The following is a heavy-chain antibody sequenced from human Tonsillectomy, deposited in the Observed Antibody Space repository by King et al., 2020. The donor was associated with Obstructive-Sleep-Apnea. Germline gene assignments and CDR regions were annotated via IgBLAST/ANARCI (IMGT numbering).Heavy chain of an antibody. J-gene: IGHJ5*02. D-gene: IGHD1-7*01. Sequence: VQLQESGPGLVKPSKTLSLTCTVSGDSITTGGYFWRWIRQPPGKGLEWIGYFYYRGSTYYNPALKSRFAISVDTSKNQFSLKLTSVTAADMAMYYCARGNWDYGWFDPWGQGTLVTVSS. CDR2: FYYRGST. CDR1: GDSITTGGYF. CDR3: ARGNWDYGWFDP. V-gene: IGHV4-31*03.